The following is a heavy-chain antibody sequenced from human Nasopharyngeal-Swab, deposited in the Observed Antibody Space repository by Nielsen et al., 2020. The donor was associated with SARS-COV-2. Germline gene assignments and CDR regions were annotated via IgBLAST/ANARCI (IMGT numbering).Heavy chain of an antibody. CDR1: GFTFSDYY. V-gene: IGHV3-11*04. Sequence: GGSLRLSCAASGFTFSDYYMSWIRQAPGKGLEWVSYISSSGSTIYYADSVKGRFTISRDNAKNSLYLLMNSLRAEDTAVYYCARESHYDFWSGYYPSKYYYYYMDVWGKGTTVTVSS. CDR3: ARESHYDFWSGYYPSKYYYYYMDV. CDR2: ISSSGSTI. J-gene: IGHJ6*03. D-gene: IGHD3-3*01.